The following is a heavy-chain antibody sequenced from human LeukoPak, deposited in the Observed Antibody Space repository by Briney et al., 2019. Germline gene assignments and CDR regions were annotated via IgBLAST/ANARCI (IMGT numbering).Heavy chain of an antibody. J-gene: IGHJ3*02. D-gene: IGHD3-9*01. CDR2: ISYDGSNK. CDR3: AKDHYDILTGYYDAFDI. Sequence: GGSLRLSCAASGFTFSSYGMHWVRQAPGKGLEGVAVISYDGSNKYYADSVKSRFTISRDNSKNTLYLQMNSLRAEDTAVYYCAKDHYDILTGYYDAFDIWGQGTMVTVSS. CDR1: GFTFSSYG. V-gene: IGHV3-30*18.